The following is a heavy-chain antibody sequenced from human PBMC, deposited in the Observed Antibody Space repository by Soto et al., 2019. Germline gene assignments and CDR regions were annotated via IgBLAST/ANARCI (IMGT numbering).Heavy chain of an antibody. CDR1: GYNITSYG. CDR2: ISAYSGKK. D-gene: IGHD6-13*01. CDR3: ARGWYYDY. J-gene: IGHJ4*02. Sequence: QVPLVQSGAEVKKPGASVKVSCKAAGYNITSYGFSWLRQAPGQGPEWMGWISAYSGKKHFAQKFQDRLTMTTDTSTSTAYMELRSLRSDDTAVYYCARGWYYDYWGQGTLVIVSS. V-gene: IGHV1-18*01.